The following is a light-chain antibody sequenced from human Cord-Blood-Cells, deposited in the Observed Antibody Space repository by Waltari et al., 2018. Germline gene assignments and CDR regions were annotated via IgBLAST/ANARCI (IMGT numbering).Light chain of an antibody. CDR1: SPNIGAGYD. J-gene: IGLJ2*01. Sequence: QSVLTQPPSASGAPGQRATISCTATSPNIGAGYDLHWYQRLPGTAPKLLIYGNSNRPSGVPDRFPGSKSGTSAPLAITGLQAEDEADYYCQSYDSSLSGVVFGGGTKLTVL. CDR3: QSYDSSLSGVV. CDR2: GNS. V-gene: IGLV1-40*01.